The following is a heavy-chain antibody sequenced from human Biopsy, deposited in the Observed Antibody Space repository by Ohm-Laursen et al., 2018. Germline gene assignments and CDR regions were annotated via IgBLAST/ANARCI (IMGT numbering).Heavy chain of an antibody. CDR3: ARGFGDHLSATDYGMDV. Sequence: SLRLSCSASGFTFGHYAMHWVRQAPGKGLEWISLIWYDGTNEDYADSVKGRFTISRDNAKNTLFLQMNSLRVEETAVYFCARGFGDHLSATDYGMDVWGQGTTVTVSS. D-gene: IGHD4-17*01. CDR2: IWYDGTNE. V-gene: IGHV3-33*03. J-gene: IGHJ6*02. CDR1: GFTFGHYA.